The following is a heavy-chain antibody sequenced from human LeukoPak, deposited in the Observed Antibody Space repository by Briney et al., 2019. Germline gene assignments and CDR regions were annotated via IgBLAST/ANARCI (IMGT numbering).Heavy chain of an antibody. D-gene: IGHD3-9*01. CDR1: GYSISSGYY. Sequence: SETLSLTCTVSGYSISSGYYWGWIRQPPGKGLEWIGSINHSRSTYYNPSLKSRVTISVDTSKNQFSLKLSSVTAADTAVDYCARDLYYDILTGYFGVDAFDSWGQGTMVTVSS. V-gene: IGHV4-38-2*02. J-gene: IGHJ3*02. CDR2: INHSRST. CDR3: ARDLYYDILTGYFGVDAFDS.